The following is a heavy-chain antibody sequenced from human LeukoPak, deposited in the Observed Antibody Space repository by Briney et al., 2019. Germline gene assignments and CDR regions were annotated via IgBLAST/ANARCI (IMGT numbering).Heavy chain of an antibody. V-gene: IGHV4-4*07. CDR2: IYTSGIT. D-gene: IGHD3-22*01. CDR1: GDSCISYY. CDR3: ARDFYDTSGYYYDYYYPDV. Sequence: SETLSLTCTLSGDSCISYYWSWIRQPAGKGLEWIGRIYTSGITNYNPSFQSRVTMSIDRSKNQISLRLSSVPAADTAIYYCARDFYDTSGYYYDYYYPDVWGKGTTVIVSS. J-gene: IGHJ6*03.